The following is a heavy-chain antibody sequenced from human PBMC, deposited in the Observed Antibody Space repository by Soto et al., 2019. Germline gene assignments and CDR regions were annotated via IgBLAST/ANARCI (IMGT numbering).Heavy chain of an antibody. J-gene: IGHJ4*02. CDR3: ARTDSQGRWDAWC. Sequence: KTSETLSLTCTVSGDSVSSGSYYWSWIRQPPGKGLEWIGNVQYSGSTDYNPSLKSRVTISVDKSKNQFSLKLRSVTAADTAVYYCARTDSQGRWDAWCWGQGTLVTVSS. D-gene: IGHD2-15*01. CDR1: GDSVSSGSYY. V-gene: IGHV4-61*01. CDR2: VQYSGST.